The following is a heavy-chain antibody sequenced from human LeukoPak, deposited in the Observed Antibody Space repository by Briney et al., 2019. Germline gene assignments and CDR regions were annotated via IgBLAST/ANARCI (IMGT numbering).Heavy chain of an antibody. CDR2: ISSSSSYI. J-gene: IGHJ4*02. V-gene: IGHV3-21*01. CDR1: GFTFSSYS. CDR3: VRDSSGMY. D-gene: IGHD6-19*01. Sequence: PGGSLRLSCAASGFTFSSYSMNWVRQAPGKGLEWVSSISSSSSYIYYADSVKGRFTISRDNANNRLYLEMNSLRAEDTAVYYCVRDSSGMYWGQGTLVTVFS.